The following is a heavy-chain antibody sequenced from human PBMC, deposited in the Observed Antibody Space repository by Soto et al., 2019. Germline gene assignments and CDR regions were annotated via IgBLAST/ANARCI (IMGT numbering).Heavy chain of an antibody. CDR1: GGSVSSGSYY. J-gene: IGHJ6*02. Sequence: SETLSLTCTVSGGSVSSGSYYWSWIRLPPGKGLEWFGYIYYSGSTNYNPSLKSRVTISVDTSKNQFSLKLSSVTAADTAVYYCARDDYGDYGYYCYGMDVWGQGTTVTVSS. D-gene: IGHD4-17*01. CDR3: ARDDYGDYGYYCYGMDV. V-gene: IGHV4-61*01. CDR2: IYYSGST.